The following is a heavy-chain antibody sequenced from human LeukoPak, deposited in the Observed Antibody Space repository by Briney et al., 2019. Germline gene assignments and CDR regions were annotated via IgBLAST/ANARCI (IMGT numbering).Heavy chain of an antibody. CDR3: ARTLYIAAAPGGFDY. J-gene: IGHJ4*02. V-gene: IGHV1-2*02. CDR2: IFPNTGDT. CDR1: GYTFPAYY. D-gene: IGHD6-13*01. Sequence: GASVKVSCKASGYTFPAYYIHWVRQAPGQGPEWMGWIFPNTGDTNYAQKFQGRVTITRDTSTGTIYMEMTSLRSDDTAIYYCARTLYIAAAPGGFDYWGQGTLLTVSS.